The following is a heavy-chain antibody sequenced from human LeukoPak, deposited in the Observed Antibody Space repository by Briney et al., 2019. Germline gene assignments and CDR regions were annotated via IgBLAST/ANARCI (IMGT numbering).Heavy chain of an antibody. Sequence: ASVKVSCKASGYTFTSYYMHWVRQAPGQGLEWMGIINPSGGSTSYAQKFQGRVTMTRDTSTSTVYMELSSLRSEDTAVYYCARDHGVIGTRGGRIYGMDVWGQGTMVTVSS. CDR1: GYTFTSYY. J-gene: IGHJ6*02. CDR3: ARDHGVIGTRGGRIYGMDV. CDR2: INPSGGST. D-gene: IGHD3-10*01. V-gene: IGHV1-46*01.